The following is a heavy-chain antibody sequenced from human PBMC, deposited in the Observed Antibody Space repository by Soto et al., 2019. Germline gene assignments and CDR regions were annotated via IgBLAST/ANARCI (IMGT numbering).Heavy chain of an antibody. CDR1: GFALSDYA. D-gene: IGHD1-26*01. Sequence: GSLRLSCEASGFALSDYAMHWVRQAPGKGLEWVAVISYDGSNKYYADSVKGRFTISRDNSKNTLYLQMNSLRAEDTAVYYCAKTGGSYSYWFDPWGQGTLVTVSS. CDR3: AKTGGSYSYWFDP. V-gene: IGHV3-30*18. CDR2: ISYDGSNK. J-gene: IGHJ5*02.